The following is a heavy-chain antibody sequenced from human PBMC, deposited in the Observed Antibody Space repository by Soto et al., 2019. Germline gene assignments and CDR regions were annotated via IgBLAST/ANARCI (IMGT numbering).Heavy chain of an antibody. V-gene: IGHV4-59*01. CDR2: IYYSGST. CDR1: GGSISSYY. J-gene: IGHJ4*02. Sequence: SETLSLTCTVSGGSISSYYWGWIRQPPGKGLEWIGYIYYSGSTNYNPSLKRRVTISVDTSKNQFSLKLSSVTAADTAGYYCARLVDRSGYADPIDYWGQGTVVTVSS. D-gene: IGHD3-22*01. CDR3: ARLVDRSGYADPIDY.